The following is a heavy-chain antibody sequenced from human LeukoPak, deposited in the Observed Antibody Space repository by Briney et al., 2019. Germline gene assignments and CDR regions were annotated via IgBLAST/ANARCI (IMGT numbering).Heavy chain of an antibody. CDR3: AKGGIVVVPAAIFDY. J-gene: IGHJ4*02. CDR1: GFTFSSYG. CDR2: IRYDGSNK. Sequence: GGSLRLSCAASGFTFSSYGMHWVRQAPGKGLEWVAFIRYDGSNKYYADSVKGRFTISRDNSKNTLYLQMNSLRAEDTAVHYCAKGGIVVVPAAIFDYWGQGTLVTVSS. V-gene: IGHV3-30*02. D-gene: IGHD2-2*02.